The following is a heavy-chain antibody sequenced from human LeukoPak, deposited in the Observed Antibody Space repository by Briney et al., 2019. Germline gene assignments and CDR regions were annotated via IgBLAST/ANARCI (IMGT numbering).Heavy chain of an antibody. V-gene: IGHV3-20*04. Sequence: AGGSLRLSCAASGFTFDDFGMSWVRQAPGTGLEWVSGISWDGGSTGYAESVKGRFTISRDNAKNSLYLQMYSLRAEDTALYYCTTSFPQNSFMDVWGKGTTVTVSS. J-gene: IGHJ6*03. CDR3: TTSFPQNSFMDV. CDR2: ISWDGGST. CDR1: GFTFDDFG. D-gene: IGHD3-3*02.